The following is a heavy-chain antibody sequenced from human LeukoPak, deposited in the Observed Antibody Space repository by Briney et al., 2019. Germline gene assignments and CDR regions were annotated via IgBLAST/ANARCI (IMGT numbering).Heavy chain of an antibody. CDR1: GFTFDDYG. V-gene: IGHV3-20*01. Sequence: GGSLRLSCAASGFTFDDYGMSWVRQAPGKGLEWVSGINWNGGSTGYADSVKGRFTISRDNAKNSLYLQMNSPRAEDTALYHCARAGKIDQDAFDIWGQGTMVTVSS. J-gene: IGHJ3*02. CDR3: ARAGKIDQDAFDI. CDR2: INWNGGST. D-gene: IGHD3-10*01.